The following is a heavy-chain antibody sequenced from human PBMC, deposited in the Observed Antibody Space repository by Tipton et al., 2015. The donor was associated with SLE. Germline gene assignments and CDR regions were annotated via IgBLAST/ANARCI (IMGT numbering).Heavy chain of an antibody. D-gene: IGHD4-11*01. Sequence: TLSLTCTVSGASISDHYWTWVRQPPGKGLEWIGYIYRSGSTTYPPSLKSRIAISVDTSTMQFSLRLTSVTAADTAVYYCAREFLNPVTTVHYYFDLWGRGTLVTVSS. CDR2: IYRSGST. J-gene: IGHJ2*01. V-gene: IGHV4-4*08. CDR1: GASISDHY. CDR3: AREFLNPVTTVHYYFDL.